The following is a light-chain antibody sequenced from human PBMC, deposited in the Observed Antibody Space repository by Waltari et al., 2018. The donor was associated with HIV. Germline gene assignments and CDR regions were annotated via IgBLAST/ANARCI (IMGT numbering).Light chain of an antibody. CDR3: SSYAGSNNWVV. CDR1: SSDVGCYKY. V-gene: IGLV2-8*01. CDR2: DVS. Sequence: SAPPQPPSASGSPGPLAIISSTGTSSDVGCYKYVSWYQQHPGEAPNLMIYDVSTRPSGVPDRFSGAKSGSTTALPVSGLQAEDEADDYCSSYAGSNNWVVFGGGTKLTVL. J-gene: IGLJ2*01.